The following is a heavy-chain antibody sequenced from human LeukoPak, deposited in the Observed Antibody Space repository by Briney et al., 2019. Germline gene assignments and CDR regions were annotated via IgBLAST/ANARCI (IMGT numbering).Heavy chain of an antibody. CDR2: TNSNSGGT. CDR3: ARAPRDGYNFDY. V-gene: IGHV1-2*02. CDR1: GYTFADYY. D-gene: IGHD5-24*01. Sequence: GASVKVSCKASGYTFADYYMHWVRQAPGQGLEWMGWTNSNSGGTNYAQKFQGRVTMTRDTSISTAYMELSSLRSEDTAVYYCARAPRDGYNFDYWGQGTLVTVSS. J-gene: IGHJ4*02.